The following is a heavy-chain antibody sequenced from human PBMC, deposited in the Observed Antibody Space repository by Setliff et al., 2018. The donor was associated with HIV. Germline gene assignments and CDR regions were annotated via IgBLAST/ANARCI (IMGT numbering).Heavy chain of an antibody. CDR1: GGSIRSSGYY. CDR3: ARSPLYSGYERYYFDY. D-gene: IGHD5-12*01. J-gene: IGHJ4*02. CDR2: IHHSGNT. V-gene: IGHV4-39*07. Sequence: SETLSLTCSVSGGSIRSSGYYWGWIRQPPGRGLEWIGAIHHSGNTYYNPSLKSRVTISVDTSKNQFSLKLSSVTAADTAVYYCARSPLYSGYERYYFDYWGQGTLVTVSS.